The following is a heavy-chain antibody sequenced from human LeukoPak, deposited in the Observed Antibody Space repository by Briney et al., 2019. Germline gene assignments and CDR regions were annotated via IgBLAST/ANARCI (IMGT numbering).Heavy chain of an antibody. Sequence: SVKVSCKASGGTFSSYAISWVRQAPGQGLEWMGGIIPIFGTANYAQKFQGRVTITTDESTSTAYMELSSLRSEDTAVYYCARCRYDILTGYYFDYWGQGTLVTVSS. J-gene: IGHJ4*02. D-gene: IGHD3-9*01. CDR2: IIPIFGTA. V-gene: IGHV1-69*05. CDR1: GGTFSSYA. CDR3: ARCRYDILTGYYFDY.